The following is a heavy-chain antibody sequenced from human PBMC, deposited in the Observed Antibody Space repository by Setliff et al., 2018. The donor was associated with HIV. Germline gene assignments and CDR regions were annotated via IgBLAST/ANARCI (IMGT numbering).Heavy chain of an antibody. J-gene: IGHJ5*02. Sequence: SETLSLTCTVSGASITSHYWSWIRQSPGRELEWIGYIYSSGSTNYNPSLKSRVTISVDTSKSQFSLKLSSLTAADTAVYYCARGRTQWPNYNYFDPWGLGTLVTVSS. CDR1: GASITSHY. CDR2: IYSSGST. V-gene: IGHV4-4*08. D-gene: IGHD6-19*01. CDR3: ARGRTQWPNYNYFDP.